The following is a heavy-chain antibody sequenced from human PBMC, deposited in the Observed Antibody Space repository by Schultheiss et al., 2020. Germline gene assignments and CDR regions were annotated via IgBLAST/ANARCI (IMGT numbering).Heavy chain of an antibody. CDR1: GLTFDDYG. CDR2: ISWNSGNI. Sequence: GGSLRLSCAASGLTFDDYGMHWVRQAPGKGLEWVSGISWNSGNIGYADSVKGRFTISRDNAKNSLYLQMNSLRAEDTAVYYCAREEGAGYYDSSGIDYWGQGTLVTVSS. V-gene: IGHV3-9*01. J-gene: IGHJ4*02. D-gene: IGHD3-22*01. CDR3: AREEGAGYYDSSGIDY.